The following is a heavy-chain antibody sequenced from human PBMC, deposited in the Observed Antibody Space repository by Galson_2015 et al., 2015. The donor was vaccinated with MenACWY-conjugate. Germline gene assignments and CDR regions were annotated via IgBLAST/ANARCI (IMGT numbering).Heavy chain of an antibody. D-gene: IGHD4-11*01. CDR3: ARAPDTSSKIDY. V-gene: IGHV3-7*01. Sequence: SLRLSCAASGFTFNNYWMTWVRQAPGKGLEWVANINVDGSEENYMDSVRGRFTISRDNAKNSSYLEMNTLRVEDTAVYYCARAPDTSSKIDYWGPGTLITVSS. J-gene: IGHJ4*02. CDR1: GFTFNNYW. CDR2: INVDGSEE.